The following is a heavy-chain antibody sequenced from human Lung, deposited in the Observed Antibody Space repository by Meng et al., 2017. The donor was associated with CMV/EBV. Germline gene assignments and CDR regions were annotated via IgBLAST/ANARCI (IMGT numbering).Heavy chain of an antibody. V-gene: IGHV3-9*01. CDR2: ISWNSGSI. CDR1: GFTFDDYA. CDR3: AKADIVVVPAGAFDI. J-gene: IGHJ3*02. Sequence: SXAASGFTFDDYAMHWVRQAPGKGLEWVSGISWNSGSIGYADSVKGRFTISRDNAKNSLYLQMNSLRAEDTALYYCAKADIVVVPAGAFDIWGQGXMVTVSS. D-gene: IGHD2-2*01.